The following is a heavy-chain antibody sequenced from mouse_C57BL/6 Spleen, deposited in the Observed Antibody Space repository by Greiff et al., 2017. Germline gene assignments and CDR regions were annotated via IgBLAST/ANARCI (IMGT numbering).Heavy chain of an antibody. CDR3: ARDRNWDYYDY. V-gene: IGHV5-4*01. D-gene: IGHD4-1*01. J-gene: IGHJ2*01. Sequence: EVKLQESGGGLVKPGGSLKLSCAASGFTFSSYAMSWVRQTPDKRLEWVATISDGGSYPYSPDTVKGRFTISRANAKNNLYLQLSHLKTEDTAMYYCARDRNWDYYDYWGQGTTLTVSS. CDR1: GFTFSSYA. CDR2: ISDGGSYP.